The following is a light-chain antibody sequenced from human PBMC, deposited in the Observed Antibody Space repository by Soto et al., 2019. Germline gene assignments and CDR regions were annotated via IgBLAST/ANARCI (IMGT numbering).Light chain of an antibody. V-gene: IGKV3-20*01. CDR2: GAS. J-gene: IGKJ1*01. Sequence: EIVLTQSPGTLSLSPGERATLSCRASQTVSNSYIAWYQQKPGQAPRLLIYGASSRATGIPDRFSGSGSGTDFTLTIIRLEPEDFAVYYCQQYGSSPWTFGQGTKVEIK. CDR1: QTVSNSY. CDR3: QQYGSSPWT.